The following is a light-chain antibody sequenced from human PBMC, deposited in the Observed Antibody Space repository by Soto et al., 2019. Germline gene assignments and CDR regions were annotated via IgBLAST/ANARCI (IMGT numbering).Light chain of an antibody. CDR3: QQYNSYLWT. CDR2: KAS. V-gene: IGKV1-5*03. Sequence: DIQMTQSPSTLSASVGDRVTITCRASQSISNWLAWYQQKPGKAPKLLIYKASNLESGVPSRFSGSGSGTEFTLTISSLQPDDFATYYCQQYNSYLWTFGQGTKVDIK. CDR1: QSISNW. J-gene: IGKJ1*01.